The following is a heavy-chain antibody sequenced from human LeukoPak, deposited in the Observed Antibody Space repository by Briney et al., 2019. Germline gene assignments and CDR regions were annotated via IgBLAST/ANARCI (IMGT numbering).Heavy chain of an antibody. CDR2: MNPNSGNT. Sequence: ASVKVSCKASGYTFTSYDINWVRQATGQGLEWMGWMNPNSGNTGYAQKFQGRVTMTRNTFIRTAYMELSRLRSEDTAVYYCAGSKGRYCSGGSCHYYYYYYMGVWGKGTTVTVSS. V-gene: IGHV1-8*01. CDR3: AGSKGRYCSGGSCHYYYYYYMGV. CDR1: GYTFTSYD. J-gene: IGHJ6*03. D-gene: IGHD2-15*01.